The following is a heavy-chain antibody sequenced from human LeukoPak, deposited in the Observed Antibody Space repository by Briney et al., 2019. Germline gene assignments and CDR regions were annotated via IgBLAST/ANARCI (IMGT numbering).Heavy chain of an antibody. V-gene: IGHV3-23*01. CDR1: GFTFSSYA. CDR3: ARELYKSGSYFRWPEKSDDYYYGMDV. CDR2: ISGSGAGT. D-gene: IGHD5-12*01. J-gene: IGHJ6*02. Sequence: GGSLRLSCAASGFTFSSYAMSWVRQAPGKGLEWVSGISGSGAGTYYADSVKGRFTISRDNAKNTLYLHMHSLRTEDTAIYFCARELYKSGSYFRWPEKSDDYYYGMDVWGQGTTVTVSS.